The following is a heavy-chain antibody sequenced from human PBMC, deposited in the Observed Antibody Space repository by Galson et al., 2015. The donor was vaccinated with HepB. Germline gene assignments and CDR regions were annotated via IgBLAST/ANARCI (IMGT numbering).Heavy chain of an antibody. Sequence: VKVSCKVSGYTFTDYYMHWVQQAPGKGLEWMGLVDPEDGETIYAEKFQGRVTITADTSTDTAYMELSSLRSEDTAVYYCATTYYYDSSSLDYWGQGTLVTVSP. D-gene: IGHD3-22*01. CDR1: GYTFTDYY. CDR3: ATTYYYDSSSLDY. CDR2: VDPEDGET. J-gene: IGHJ4*02. V-gene: IGHV1-69-2*01.